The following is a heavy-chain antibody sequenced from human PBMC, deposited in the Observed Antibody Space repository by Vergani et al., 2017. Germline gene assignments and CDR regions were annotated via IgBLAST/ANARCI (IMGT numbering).Heavy chain of an antibody. Sequence: EVQLEESGGGLVLPGRSLRLSCVSSGFTSAGYAMHWVRQAPGKGLEWVSGISWNSNSIGYADSVKGRFTISRDNAKNSLYLQMNSLRAEDTALYYCGKDLDTSSGGGWFDPWGQGTLVTVSS. V-gene: IGHV3-9*02. CDR2: ISWNSNSI. CDR1: GFTSAGYA. D-gene: IGHD6-6*01. J-gene: IGHJ5*02. CDR3: GKDLDTSSGGGWFDP.